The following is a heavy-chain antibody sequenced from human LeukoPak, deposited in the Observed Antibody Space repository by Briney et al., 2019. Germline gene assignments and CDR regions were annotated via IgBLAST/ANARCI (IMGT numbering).Heavy chain of an antibody. D-gene: IGHD3-10*01. Sequence: SETLSLTCTVSGGSISSYYWSWIRQPAGKGLEWIGRIYTSGSTNYNPSLKSRVTMSVDTSKNQFSLKLSSVTAADTAVYYCARNRIVLLWFGELSDYWGQGTLVTVSS. CDR2: IYTSGST. CDR1: GGSISSYY. V-gene: IGHV4-4*07. CDR3: ARNRIVLLWFGELSDY. J-gene: IGHJ4*02.